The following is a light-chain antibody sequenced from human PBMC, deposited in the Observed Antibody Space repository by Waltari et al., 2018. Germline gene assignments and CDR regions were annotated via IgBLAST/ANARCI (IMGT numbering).Light chain of an antibody. CDR2: RAS. V-gene: IGKV3-15*01. J-gene: IGKJ1*01. Sequence: EIVMTQSPASLSVSPGDRVTLSCRASQSVGTSLAWYQQRPGRAPRLLVYRASTRASDIPARFSGSGSGTDFTLSISTLQAEDAAVYYCHQYYSTPQTFGQGTKVEVK. CDR3: HQYYSTPQT. CDR1: QSVGTS.